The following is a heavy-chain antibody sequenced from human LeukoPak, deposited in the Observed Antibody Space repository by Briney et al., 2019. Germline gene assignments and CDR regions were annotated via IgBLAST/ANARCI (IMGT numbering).Heavy chain of an antibody. D-gene: IGHD3-22*01. CDR2: INPSGGST. CDR1: GYTFTSYY. V-gene: IGHV1-46*01. CDR3: ANSPFRDSYDRSGYFSHRSYYFDY. Sequence: GASVKVSCKASGYTFTSYYMHWVRQAPGQGLEWMGIINPSGGSTTYAQKFQGRVTITADESTSTAYMELSSLRSEDTAVYYCANSPFRDSYDRSGYFSHRSYYFDYWGQGTLVTVSS. J-gene: IGHJ4*02.